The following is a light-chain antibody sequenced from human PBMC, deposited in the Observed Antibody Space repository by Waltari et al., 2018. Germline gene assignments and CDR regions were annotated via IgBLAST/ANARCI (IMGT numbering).Light chain of an antibody. CDR1: QSVGGT. CDR2: RAS. CDR3: QHYVRLPAT. Sequence: EIVLTQSPGTLSLSPGETATLSCRASQSVGGTLAWYQQKPGQAPRLLIYRASSRATGIPDRFSGSGSGTDFSLTINRLEPEDFAVYYCQHYVRLPATFGQGTRVEIK. V-gene: IGKV3-20*01. J-gene: IGKJ1*01.